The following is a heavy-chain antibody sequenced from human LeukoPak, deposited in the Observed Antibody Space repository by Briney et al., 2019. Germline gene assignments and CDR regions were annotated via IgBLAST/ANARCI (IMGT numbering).Heavy chain of an antibody. CDR2: ISSSSSYI. CDR1: GFTFSSYS. D-gene: IGHD5-12*01. V-gene: IGHV3-21*01. J-gene: IGHJ4*02. CDR3: ARAGYEGNYFDY. Sequence: PGGSLRLSCAASGFTFSSYSMNWVRQAPGKGLEWVSSISSSSSYIYYADSVKGRFTISRDNAKNSLYLQMNSLRAEDTAVYYCARAGYEGNYFDYWGQGTLVTVSS.